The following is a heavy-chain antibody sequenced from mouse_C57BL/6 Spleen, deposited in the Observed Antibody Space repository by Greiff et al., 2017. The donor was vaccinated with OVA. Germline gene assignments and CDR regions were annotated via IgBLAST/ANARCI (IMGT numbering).Heavy chain of an antibody. CDR2: INPNNGGT. CDR3: ARGYDYDVKDAMDY. J-gene: IGHJ4*01. D-gene: IGHD2-4*01. V-gene: IGHV1-18*01. Sequence: EVQLQQSGPELVKPGASVKIPCKASGYTFTDYNTDWVKQSHGKSLEWIGDINPNNGGTIYNQKFKGKATLTVDKSSSTAYMELRSLTSEDTAVYYCARGYDYDVKDAMDYWGQGTSVTVSS. CDR1: GYTFTDYN.